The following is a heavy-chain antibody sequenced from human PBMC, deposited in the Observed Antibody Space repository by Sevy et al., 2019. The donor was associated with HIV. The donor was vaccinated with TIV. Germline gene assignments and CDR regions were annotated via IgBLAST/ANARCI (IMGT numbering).Heavy chain of an antibody. Sequence: GGSLRLSCAASGFTFSNYAMSWVRLAPGRGLEWVSALSGSGAITYYADSVKGRFTISRDNSKETLYLQMHSLRAEDTAVYYCVTCDYQQLFDNWGQGTLVTVSS. J-gene: IGHJ4*02. V-gene: IGHV3-23*01. CDR3: VTCDYQQLFDN. D-gene: IGHD6-13*01. CDR1: GFTFSNYA. CDR2: LSGSGAIT.